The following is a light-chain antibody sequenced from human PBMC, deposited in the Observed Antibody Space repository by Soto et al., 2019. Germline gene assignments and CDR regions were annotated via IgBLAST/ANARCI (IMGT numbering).Light chain of an antibody. Sequence: QSVLTQPPSASGTPGQRVTISCSGSSSNIGSNYVYWYQQLPGTAPKLLIYRNNQRPSGVPDRFSGSKSGTSASLAISGLRSEDEADYYCAAWDDSLVVFGVGTKLTVL. CDR3: AAWDDSLVV. J-gene: IGLJ2*01. V-gene: IGLV1-47*01. CDR2: RNN. CDR1: SSNIGSNY.